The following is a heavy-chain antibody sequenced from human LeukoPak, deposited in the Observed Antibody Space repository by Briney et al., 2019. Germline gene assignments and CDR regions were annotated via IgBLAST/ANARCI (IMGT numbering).Heavy chain of an antibody. Sequence: GGSLRLSCAASGFTFSNYAMSWVRQAPGKGLEWVSGVSGSGANTYYADSVKGRFTISRDNSKSTLYLQMNSLRAEDTAVYYCAKSGDCDGGSCDSDYWGQGTLVTVSS. V-gene: IGHV3-23*01. CDR1: GFTFSNYA. J-gene: IGHJ4*02. CDR2: VSGSGANT. D-gene: IGHD2-15*01. CDR3: AKSGDCDGGSCDSDY.